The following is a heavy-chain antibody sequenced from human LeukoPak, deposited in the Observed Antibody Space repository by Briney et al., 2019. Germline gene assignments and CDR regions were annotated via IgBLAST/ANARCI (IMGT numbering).Heavy chain of an antibody. CDR1: GFTFSSYS. CDR3: AKKGHYDILTGYHPFDY. D-gene: IGHD3-9*01. Sequence: GGSLRLSCAASGFTFSSYSMNWVRQAPGKGLEWVSSISSSSSYIYYADSVKGRFTISRDNAKNSLYLQMNSLRAEDTALYYCAKKGHYDILTGYHPFDYWGQGTLVTVSS. V-gene: IGHV3-21*04. CDR2: ISSSSSYI. J-gene: IGHJ4*02.